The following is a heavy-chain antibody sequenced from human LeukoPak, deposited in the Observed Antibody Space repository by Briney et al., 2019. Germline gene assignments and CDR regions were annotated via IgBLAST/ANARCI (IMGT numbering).Heavy chain of an antibody. V-gene: IGHV4-59*01. CDR3: ARVVRGAVTSNCFDP. D-gene: IGHD4-17*01. Sequence: SGTLSLTCTVSGGSINDYYWTWIRQAPGKGLEWIGYISNSGTTDYNPSLKSRVTMLVDTSNNEFSLRLTSVTAADTAMYYCARVVRGAVTSNCFDPWGQGTPVTVSS. CDR1: GGSINDYY. CDR2: ISNSGTT. J-gene: IGHJ5*02.